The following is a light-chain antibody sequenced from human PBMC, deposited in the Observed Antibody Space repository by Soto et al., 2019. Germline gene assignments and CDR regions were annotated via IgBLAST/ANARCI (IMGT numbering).Light chain of an antibody. J-gene: IGKJ4*01. Sequence: EIVLTQSPGTLSLSPGERATLSCRASQSVSSSYLAWYQQKPGQAPRLLIYDTSSRATGIPDRFSGSGSGTDLAFTISRLAAQALAVDYCQQHGSSHRELTFGGGTKVEIK. V-gene: IGKV3-20*01. CDR2: DTS. CDR3: QQHGSSHRELT. CDR1: QSVSSSY.